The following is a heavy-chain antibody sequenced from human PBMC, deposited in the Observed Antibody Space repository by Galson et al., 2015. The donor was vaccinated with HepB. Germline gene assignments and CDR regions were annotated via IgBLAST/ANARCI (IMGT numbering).Heavy chain of an antibody. CDR2: IYYSGST. V-gene: IGHV4-31*03. CDR1: GGSISSGGYY. CDR3: ARVDNYYGRIDY. Sequence: TLSLTCTVSGGSISSGGYYWSWIRQHPGKGLEWIGYIYYSGSTYYNPSLKSRVTISVDTSKNQFSLKLSSVTAADTAVYYCARVDNYYGRIDYWGQGTLVTVSS. J-gene: IGHJ4*02. D-gene: IGHD3-22*01.